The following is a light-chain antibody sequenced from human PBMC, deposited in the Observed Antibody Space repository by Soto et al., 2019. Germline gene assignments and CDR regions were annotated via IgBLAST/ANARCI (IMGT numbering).Light chain of an antibody. V-gene: IGKV3-20*01. CDR1: QSVSSNY. CDR3: QQYGSSPWT. Sequence: PGERATVSCRASQSVSSNYLAWYQQKPGQAPRLLIYGASSRATGIPDRFSGSGSGTDFTLTISGLEPEDFAVYYCQQYGSSPWTFGQGTKVDIK. J-gene: IGKJ1*01. CDR2: GAS.